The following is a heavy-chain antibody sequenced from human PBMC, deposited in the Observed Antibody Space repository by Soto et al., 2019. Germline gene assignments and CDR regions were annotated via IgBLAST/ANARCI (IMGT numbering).Heavy chain of an antibody. Sequence: EVQLVESGGGLVQPGWSLRLSCAASGFTFSSYWMPWGRQATGRGLVGVSSINNDGSSTIYADSVKGRFTISRDNAKNTRYLQMNSLRAEDTAVYYSAREYPEAFWSGYRYPGAFDICGQGTMVTVSS. CDR1: GFTFSSYW. V-gene: IGHV3-74*01. D-gene: IGHD3-3*01. CDR2: INNDGSST. J-gene: IGHJ3*02. CDR3: AREYPEAFWSGYRYPGAFDI.